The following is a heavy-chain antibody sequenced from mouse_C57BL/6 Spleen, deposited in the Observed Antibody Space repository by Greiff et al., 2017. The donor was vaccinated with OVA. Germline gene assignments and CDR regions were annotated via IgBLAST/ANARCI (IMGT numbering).Heavy chain of an antibody. D-gene: IGHD2-3*01. CDR1: GYTFTSYW. V-gene: IGHV1-69*01. CDR2: IDPSDSYT. Sequence: QVQLQQPGAELVMPGASVKLSCKASGYTFTSYWMHWVKQRPGQGLEWIGEIDPSDSYTNYNQKFKGKSTLTVDKSSSTAYRQLSSLTSEDSAVYYCARRAYDGFPGYFDVWGTGTTVTVSS. J-gene: IGHJ1*03. CDR3: ARRAYDGFPGYFDV.